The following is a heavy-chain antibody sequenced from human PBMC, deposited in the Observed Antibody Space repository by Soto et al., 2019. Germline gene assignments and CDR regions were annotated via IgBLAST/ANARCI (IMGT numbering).Heavy chain of an antibody. CDR2: IDWDDDK. Sequence: SGPTLVNPTQTLTLTCTFSGFSLSTSGMCVSWIRQPPGKALEWLARIDWDDDKYYSTSLKTRLTISKDTSKNPVVLTMTNMDPVDTATYYCARIPWHGSSWMDYFDYWGQGTLVTVSS. J-gene: IGHJ4*02. V-gene: IGHV2-70*11. CDR3: ARIPWHGSSWMDYFDY. D-gene: IGHD6-6*01. CDR1: GFSLSTSGMC.